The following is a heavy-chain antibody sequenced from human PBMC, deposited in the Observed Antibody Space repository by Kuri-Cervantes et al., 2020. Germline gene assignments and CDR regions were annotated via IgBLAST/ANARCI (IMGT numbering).Heavy chain of an antibody. CDR1: GYTFTSYY. V-gene: IGHV1-8*01. J-gene: IGHJ5*02. CDR2: MNPNSGNT. D-gene: IGHD6-19*01. CDR3: ARKAVAGLGANWFDT. Sequence: ASVKVSCKASGYTFTSYYINWVRQATGQGLEWMGWMNPNSGNTGYAQKFQGRVTMTRNTCISTAYMELSRLRSDDTAVYYCARKAVAGLGANWFDTWGQGTLVTVSS.